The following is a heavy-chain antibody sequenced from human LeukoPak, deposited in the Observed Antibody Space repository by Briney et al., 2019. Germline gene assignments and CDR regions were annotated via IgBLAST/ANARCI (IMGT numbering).Heavy chain of an antibody. CDR1: GFNFSLYS. J-gene: IGHJ4*02. CDR2: ISSGNTYI. V-gene: IGHV3-21*01. CDR3: ARERVGWELGL. D-gene: IGHD1-26*01. Sequence: GGSLRLSCTTSGFNFSLYSMYWVRQAPGAGLEWVSAISSGNTYIYYADSLKGRFTISRDNAKKSLYLQMSSLRVEDSAVYYCARERVGWELGLWGQGTLVTVSS.